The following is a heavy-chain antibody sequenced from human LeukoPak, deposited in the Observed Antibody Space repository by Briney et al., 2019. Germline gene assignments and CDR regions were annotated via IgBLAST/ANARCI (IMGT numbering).Heavy chain of an antibody. J-gene: IGHJ4*02. CDR3: ARDESGGYLLAY. CDR1: GGTFSGYA. V-gene: IGHV1-69*13. D-gene: IGHD1-26*01. Sequence: SVKVSCKASGGTFSGYAISWVRQAPGQGLEWMGGIIPIFGTTNYAQKFQGRVTITADESTSTAYMELSSLRSEDTAVYYCARDESGGYLLAYGGQGTRVTVSS. CDR2: IIPIFGTT.